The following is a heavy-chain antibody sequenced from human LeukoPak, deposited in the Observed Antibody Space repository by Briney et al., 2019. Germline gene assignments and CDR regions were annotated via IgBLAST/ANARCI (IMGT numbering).Heavy chain of an antibody. D-gene: IGHD6-19*01. V-gene: IGHV3-23*01. Sequence: GGSLRLSCAASGFTFNTYAMSWVRQAPGKGLEWVSTISGNGGSTYYAVSVKGRFTISRDNSKNTLYLQMNSLRAEDTAVYYCAKYTAYSTGWPSYWGQGTLVTVS. CDR3: AKYTAYSTGWPSY. CDR2: ISGNGGST. CDR1: GFTFNTYA. J-gene: IGHJ4*02.